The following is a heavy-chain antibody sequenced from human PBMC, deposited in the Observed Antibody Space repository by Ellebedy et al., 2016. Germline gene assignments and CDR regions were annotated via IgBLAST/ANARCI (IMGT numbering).Heavy chain of an antibody. V-gene: IGHV1-2*02. Sequence: ASVKVSXXASGYTFTGYYMHWVRQAPGQGLEWMGWINPNSGGTNYAQKFQGRVTMTRDTSISTAYMELSRLRSDDTAVYYCARDQVLLWFGELWAAFDIWGQGTMVTVSS. J-gene: IGHJ3*02. CDR3: ARDQVLLWFGELWAAFDI. D-gene: IGHD3-10*01. CDR1: GYTFTGYY. CDR2: INPNSGGT.